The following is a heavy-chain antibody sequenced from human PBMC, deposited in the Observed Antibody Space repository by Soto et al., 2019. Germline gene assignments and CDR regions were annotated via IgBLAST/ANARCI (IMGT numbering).Heavy chain of an antibody. J-gene: IGHJ5*02. D-gene: IGHD2-15*01. CDR3: ARSCSGGSCYLPWFDP. Sequence: LSLTCTVSGGSISSGGYYWSWIRQHPGKGLEWIGYIYYSGSTYYNPSLKSRVTISVDTSKNQFSLKLSSVTAADTAVYYCARSCSGGSCYLPWFDPWGQGTLVTVSS. CDR2: IYYSGST. CDR1: GGSISSGGYY. V-gene: IGHV4-31*03.